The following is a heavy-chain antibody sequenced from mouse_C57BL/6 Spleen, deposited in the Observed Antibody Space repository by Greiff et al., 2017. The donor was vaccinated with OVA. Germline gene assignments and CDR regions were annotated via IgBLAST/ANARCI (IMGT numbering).Heavy chain of an antibody. D-gene: IGHD2-2*01. V-gene: IGHV1-15*01. CDR2: IDPETGGT. CDR1: GYTFTDYE. CDR3: TRWVVTRAMDY. Sequence: QVQLQQSGAELVRPGASVTLSCKASGYTFTDYEMHWVKQTPVHGLEWIGAIDPETGGTAYNQKFKGKAILTADKSSSTAYMELRSLISEDSAVYYCTRWVVTRAMDYWGQGTSVTVSS. J-gene: IGHJ4*01.